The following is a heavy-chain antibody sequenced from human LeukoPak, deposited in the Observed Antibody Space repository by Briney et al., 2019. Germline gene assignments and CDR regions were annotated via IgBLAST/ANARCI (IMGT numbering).Heavy chain of an antibody. CDR2: INPNSGGT. V-gene: IGHV1-2*02. Sequence: ASVKVSCKASGYTFTGYYMHWVRQAPGQGLEWMGWINPNSGGTNYAQKFQGRVTMTRDTSISTAYMEVSRLRSDDTAVYYCARDVTYYDFWSGYYTSNYFDYWGQGTLVTVSS. J-gene: IGHJ4*02. D-gene: IGHD3-3*01. CDR1: GYTFTGYY. CDR3: ARDVTYYDFWSGYYTSNYFDY.